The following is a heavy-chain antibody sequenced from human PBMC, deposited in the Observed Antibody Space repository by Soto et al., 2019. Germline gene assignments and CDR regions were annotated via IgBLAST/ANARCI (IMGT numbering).Heavy chain of an antibody. Sequence: SETLSLTCAVYGGSFSGYYWSWIRQPPGKGLEWIGEINHSGSTNYNPSLKSRVTISVDTSKNQFSLKLSSVTAADTAVYYCARAAGSGKSDPWGQGTLVTVSS. J-gene: IGHJ5*02. D-gene: IGHD3-10*01. CDR3: ARAAGSGKSDP. CDR1: GGSFSGYY. CDR2: INHSGST. V-gene: IGHV4-34*01.